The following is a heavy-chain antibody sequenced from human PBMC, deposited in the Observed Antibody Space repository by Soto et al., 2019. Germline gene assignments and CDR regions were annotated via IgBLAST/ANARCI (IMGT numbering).Heavy chain of an antibody. V-gene: IGHV2-5*02. Sequence: SGPTLVNPTQTLTLTCTFSGFSLTTYGVGVGWIRQPPGKALEWLALIYWDDDKRYCPSLKSRLIITKDTSKNQVVLSMTNMDPVDTTTYFCAHRLPLNGHWNYGRFDYWGQGTLVTVSS. CDR1: GFSLTTYGVG. CDR3: AHRLPLNGHWNYGRFDY. CDR2: IYWDDDK. D-gene: IGHD1-7*01. J-gene: IGHJ4*02.